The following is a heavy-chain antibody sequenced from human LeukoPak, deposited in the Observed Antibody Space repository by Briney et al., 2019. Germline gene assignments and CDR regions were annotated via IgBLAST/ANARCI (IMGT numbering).Heavy chain of an antibody. CDR3: ARQQRWLQNDAFDI. Sequence: ASVKVSCKVSGYTLTELSMHWVRQAPGKGLEWMGGFDPEDGETIYAQKFQGRVTMTEDTSTDTAYMELSSLRSEDTAVYYCARQQRWLQNDAFDIWGQGTMVTVSS. V-gene: IGHV1-24*01. CDR1: GYTLTELS. CDR2: FDPEDGET. D-gene: IGHD5-24*01. J-gene: IGHJ3*02.